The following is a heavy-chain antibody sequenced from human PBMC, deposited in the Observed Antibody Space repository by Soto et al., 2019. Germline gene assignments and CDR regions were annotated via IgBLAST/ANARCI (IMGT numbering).Heavy chain of an antibody. J-gene: IGHJ6*03. CDR2: IIPILGIA. CDR1: GGTFSSYT. V-gene: IGHV1-69*04. CDR3: ARDQGVVPAANYYYYYYMDV. Sequence: ASVKVSCKASGGTFSSYTISWVRQAPGQGLEWMGRIIPILGIANYAQKFQGRVTITADKSTSTAYMELSSLRSEDTAVYYCARDQGVVPAANYYYYYYMDVWGKGTTVTVSS. D-gene: IGHD2-2*01.